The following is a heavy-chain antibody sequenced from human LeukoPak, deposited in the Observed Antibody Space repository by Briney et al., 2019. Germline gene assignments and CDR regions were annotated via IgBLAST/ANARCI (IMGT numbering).Heavy chain of an antibody. V-gene: IGHV3-30*03. CDR1: GFRFDYYA. J-gene: IGHJ4*02. CDR3: ARDSYYDSSGYYLDY. D-gene: IGHD3-22*01. CDR2: ISYDGRSQ. Sequence: AGGSLRLSCAASGFRFDYYAMHWVRQAPGKGLQWVAVISYDGRSQYFADSVKGRFSISRDNAKNTLYLQMNSLRAEDTAVYYCARDSYYDSSGYYLDYWGQGTLVTVSS.